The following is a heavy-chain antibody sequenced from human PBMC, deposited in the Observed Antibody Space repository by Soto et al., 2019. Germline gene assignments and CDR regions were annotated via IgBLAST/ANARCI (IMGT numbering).Heavy chain of an antibody. J-gene: IGHJ5*02. Sequence: QVQLVQSGAEVKKPGSSVKVSCKASGGTFSSYTISWVRQAPGQGLEWMGRIIPILGIANYAQKFQGRVTITADKSTSTAYMELSSLRSEDTAVYYCARSLGEWELLHQSWFDPWGQGTLVTVSS. CDR3: ARSLGEWELLHQSWFDP. D-gene: IGHD1-26*01. CDR1: GGTFSSYT. V-gene: IGHV1-69*02. CDR2: IIPILGIA.